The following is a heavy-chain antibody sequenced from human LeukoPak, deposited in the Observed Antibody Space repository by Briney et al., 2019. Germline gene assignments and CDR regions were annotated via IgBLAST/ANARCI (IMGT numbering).Heavy chain of an antibody. D-gene: IGHD6-13*01. V-gene: IGHV3-53*01. CDR1: GFTVSSNY. J-gene: IGHJ4*02. Sequence: PGGSLRLSCAASGFTVSSNYMSWVRQAPGKGLEWVSVIYSGGNTYYADSVKGRFTLSRDNSQNTFYLQMNSLRAEDTAVYYCARVGVAAALDYWGQGTLVTVSS. CDR2: IYSGGNT. CDR3: ARVGVAAALDY.